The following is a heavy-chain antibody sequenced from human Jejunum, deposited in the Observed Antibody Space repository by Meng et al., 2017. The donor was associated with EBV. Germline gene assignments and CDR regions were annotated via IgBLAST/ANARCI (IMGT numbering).Heavy chain of an antibody. CDR1: GDSMDSRNW. V-gene: IGHV4-4*02. CDR3: VRGGDYCLVY. Sequence: VPLQGSGPGLVKPSGTLSLTSTVSGDSMDSRNWWSWVRQSPERGLGWIGEIYYSGSTNYNPSLKSRVTILVDRSENHFSLHLSSVTAADTAVYYCVRGGDYCLVYWGQGTLVTVSS. J-gene: IGHJ4*02. D-gene: IGHD2-21*02. CDR2: IYYSGST.